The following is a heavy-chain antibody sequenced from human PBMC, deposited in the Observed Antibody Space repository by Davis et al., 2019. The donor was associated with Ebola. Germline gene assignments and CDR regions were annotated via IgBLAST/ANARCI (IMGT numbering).Heavy chain of an antibody. CDR3: ARDSGGLTMVRGVIIPLLGMDV. V-gene: IGHV3-53*01. D-gene: IGHD3-10*01. Sequence: GESLKISCAASGFTVSSNYMSWVRQAPGKGLEWVSFIYSGGSTYYADSVKGRFTISRDNSKNTLYLQMNSLRAEDTAVYYCARDSGGLTMVRGVIIPLLGMDVWGQGTTVTVSS. J-gene: IGHJ6*02. CDR2: IYSGGST. CDR1: GFTVSSNY.